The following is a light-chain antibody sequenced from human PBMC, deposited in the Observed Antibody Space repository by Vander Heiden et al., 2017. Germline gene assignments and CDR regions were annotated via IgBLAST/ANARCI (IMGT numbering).Light chain of an antibody. CDR2: LGS. Sequence: DIVMTQSPLSLPVTPGEPASISCRSSQSLLHSNGYNYLDWYLQKPGQSPQLLIYLGSNRASGVPDRFSGSGSGTDFTLKISRGEAEDVGVYYCMQALQAISFGQGTRLKIK. CDR1: QSLLHSNGYNY. CDR3: MQALQAIS. J-gene: IGKJ5*01. V-gene: IGKV2-28*01.